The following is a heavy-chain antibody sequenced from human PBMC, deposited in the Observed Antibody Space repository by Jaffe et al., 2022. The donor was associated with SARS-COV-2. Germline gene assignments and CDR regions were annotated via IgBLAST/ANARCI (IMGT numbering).Heavy chain of an antibody. D-gene: IGHD3-22*01. CDR3: ARPGRGTMIVVASDAFDI. J-gene: IGHJ3*02. CDR1: GGSISSSSYY. CDR2: IYYSGST. Sequence: QLQLQESGPGLVKPSETLSLTCTVSGGSISSSSYYWGWIRQPPGKGLEWIGSIYYSGSTYYNPSLKSRVTISVDTSKNQFSLKLSSVTAADTAVYYCARPGRGTMIVVASDAFDIWGQGTMVTVSS. V-gene: IGHV4-39*01.